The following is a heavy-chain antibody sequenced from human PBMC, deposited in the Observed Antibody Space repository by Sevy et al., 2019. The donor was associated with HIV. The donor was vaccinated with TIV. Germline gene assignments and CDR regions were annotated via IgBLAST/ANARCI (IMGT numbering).Heavy chain of an antibody. Sequence: SETLSLTCTVSGGSVSSGSYYWSWIRQPPGKGLEWIGFIYDTGSTRYNPSLQSRVTISVDTLKNQFSLKLTSGSAADTAFYYCAREGGLVDYGMDVWGQGTTVTVSS. V-gene: IGHV4-61*01. CDR2: IYDTGST. D-gene: IGHD2-15*01. J-gene: IGHJ6*02. CDR3: AREGGLVDYGMDV. CDR1: GGSVSSGSYY.